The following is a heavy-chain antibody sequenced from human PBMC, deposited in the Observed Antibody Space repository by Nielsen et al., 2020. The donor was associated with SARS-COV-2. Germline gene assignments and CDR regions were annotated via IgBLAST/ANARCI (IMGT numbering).Heavy chain of an antibody. Sequence: GESLKISCAVSGFTFRRYAMSWVRRAPGKGLEWVSAISASGSSTCYGDAVKGRFTISRDNAINTLYLQMNSLRAEDTAVYYCAGSQGVAATYYYYGMDVWGQGTTVTVSS. V-gene: IGHV3-23*01. CDR2: ISASGSST. CDR3: AGSQGVAATYYYYGMDV. J-gene: IGHJ6*02. D-gene: IGHD2-15*01. CDR1: GFTFRRYA.